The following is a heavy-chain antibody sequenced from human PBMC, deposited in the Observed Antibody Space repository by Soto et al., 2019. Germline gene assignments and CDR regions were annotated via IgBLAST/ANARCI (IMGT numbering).Heavy chain of an antibody. CDR3: AKDVGFCTNGVCPYFHH. D-gene: IGHD2-8*01. CDR1: GFTFSSYG. CDR2: VSYDGSNK. J-gene: IGHJ1*01. Sequence: QVQLVESGGGVVQPGNSLRLSCAVSGFTFSSYGMHWVRQAPGKGLEWVAVVSYDGSNKYYGDSVKGRFTISRDNSKNTLFLQMNSLRAEDTAVYYCAKDVGFCTNGVCPYFHHLGQGTLVTVFS. V-gene: IGHV3-30*18.